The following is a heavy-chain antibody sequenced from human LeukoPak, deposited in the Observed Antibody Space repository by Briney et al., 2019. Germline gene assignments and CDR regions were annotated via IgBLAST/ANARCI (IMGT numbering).Heavy chain of an antibody. Sequence: GGSLRLSCAASGFTFSSYRMNWVRQAPGKGLEWVSSISSSSTYIYYAGSVKGRFTISRDNAKNSLYLQMNSLRAEDTAVYYCARDEYSYGYYYYYMDVWGKGTTVTVSS. CDR2: ISSSSTYI. CDR1: GFTFSSYR. CDR3: ARDEYSYGYYYYYMDV. D-gene: IGHD5-18*01. J-gene: IGHJ6*03. V-gene: IGHV3-21*01.